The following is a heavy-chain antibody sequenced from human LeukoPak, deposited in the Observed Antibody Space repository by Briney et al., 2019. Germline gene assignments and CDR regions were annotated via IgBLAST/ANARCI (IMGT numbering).Heavy chain of an antibody. CDR3: AKGDFWSGYSGFDP. J-gene: IGHJ5*02. Sequence: GGSLGLSCAASGFTFSSYAMSWVRQAPGKGLEWVSAISGSGGSTYYADSVKGRFTISRDNSKNTLYLQMNSLRAEDTAVYYCAKGDFWSGYSGFDPWGQGTLVTVSS. D-gene: IGHD3-3*01. CDR2: ISGSGGST. V-gene: IGHV3-23*01. CDR1: GFTFSSYA.